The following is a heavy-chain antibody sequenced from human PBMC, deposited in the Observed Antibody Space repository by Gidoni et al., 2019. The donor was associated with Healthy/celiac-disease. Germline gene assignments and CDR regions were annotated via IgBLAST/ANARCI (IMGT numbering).Heavy chain of an antibody. J-gene: IGHJ6*02. CDR3: ARVYCGGDCYSLLGYYYGMDV. CDR2: IYYSGST. CDR1: AGPISSFGYY. V-gene: IGHV4-31*03. Sequence: QVQLQVSPPGLLKPSQTLSLTCPFLAGPISSFGYYWSWIRQHPGKGLVWIGYIYYSGSTYYNPSLKSRVTISVDTSKNKFSLKLSAVTAEDTAVYYWARVYCGGDCYSLLGYYYGMDVWGQGTTVTVSS. D-gene: IGHD2-21*02.